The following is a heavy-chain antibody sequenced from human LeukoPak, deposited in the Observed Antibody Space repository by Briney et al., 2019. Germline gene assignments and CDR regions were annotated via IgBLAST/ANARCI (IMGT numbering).Heavy chain of an antibody. CDR3: ARGSSWEYNWFDP. D-gene: IGHD6-13*01. Sequence: SETLSLTCTASGCTISSYYWSWIRQPAGKGLEWIGRIYNSGSTNYNPSLKSRVTMSVDTSKNQFSLKLSSVTAADAAVYYCARGSSWEYNWFDPWGQGTLVTVSS. V-gene: IGHV4-4*07. CDR2: IYNSGST. CDR1: GCTISSYY. J-gene: IGHJ5*02.